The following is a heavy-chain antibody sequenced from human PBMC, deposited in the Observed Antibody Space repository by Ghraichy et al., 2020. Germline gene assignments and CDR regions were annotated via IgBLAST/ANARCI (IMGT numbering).Heavy chain of an antibody. CDR1: GDSISNYY. Sequence: SETLSLTCTVSGDSISNYYWSWIRQPPGEGLEWIGYIYYRGSTHYNPSVKTRVTLSVDTSNNQISLNLESVTAADTAAYFCATRRYGSGSDPYYFDYWGQGTLVTVSA. CDR3: ATRRYGSGSDPYYFDY. J-gene: IGHJ4*02. D-gene: IGHD3-10*01. V-gene: IGHV4-59*08. CDR2: IYYRGST.